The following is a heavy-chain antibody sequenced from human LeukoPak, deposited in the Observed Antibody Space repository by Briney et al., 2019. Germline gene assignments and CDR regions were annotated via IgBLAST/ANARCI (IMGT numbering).Heavy chain of an antibody. CDR3: ARVTLWFGESLPSFVDY. Sequence: GGSLRLSCAASGFTFSSYEMNWVRQAPGKGLEWVSYISSSGSTIYYADSVKGRFTISRDNAKNSLYLQMNSLRAEDTAVYYCARVTLWFGESLPSFVDYWGQGTLVTVSS. CDR2: ISSSGSTI. D-gene: IGHD3-10*01. V-gene: IGHV3-48*03. J-gene: IGHJ4*02. CDR1: GFTFSSYE.